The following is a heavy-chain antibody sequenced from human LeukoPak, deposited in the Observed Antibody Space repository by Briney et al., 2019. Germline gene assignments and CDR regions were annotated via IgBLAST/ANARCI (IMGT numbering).Heavy chain of an antibody. Sequence: GGSLRLSCVASGFTFSASTMHWVRQAPGKGLEWVAVMSYDGFTKYYADSVKGRFTISRDNSKNTLYLEMNSLRAEDTARYFCAEDPILTGFYNDGRWGQGTLVIVSS. V-gene: IGHV3-30*14. D-gene: IGHD3-9*01. CDR2: MSYDGFTK. CDR3: AEDPILTGFYNDGR. J-gene: IGHJ4*02. CDR1: GFTFSAST.